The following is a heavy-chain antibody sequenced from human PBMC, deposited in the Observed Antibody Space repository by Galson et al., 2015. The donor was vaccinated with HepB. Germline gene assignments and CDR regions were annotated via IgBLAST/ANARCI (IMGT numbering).Heavy chain of an antibody. Sequence: SLRLSCAASGFTFSSYAMHWVRQAPGKGLEYVSAISSNGGSTYYANSVKGRFTISRDNSKNTLYLQMGSLRAEDMAVYYCAGQITMMTVGGYGMDVWGQGTTVTVSS. CDR1: GFTFSSYA. CDR3: AGQITMMTVGGYGMDV. J-gene: IGHJ6*02. V-gene: IGHV3-64*01. D-gene: IGHD3-22*01. CDR2: ISSNGGST.